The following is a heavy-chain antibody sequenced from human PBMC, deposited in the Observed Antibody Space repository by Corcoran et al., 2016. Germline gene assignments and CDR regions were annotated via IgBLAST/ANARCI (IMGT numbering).Heavy chain of an antibody. Sequence: QVQLVQSGAEVKKPGSSVKVSCKASGGTFSSYAISWVRQAPGQGLEWMGGIIPIFGTANYAQKFQGRVTITADASTSTAYMELSSLRSEDTAGYYCAREVLVVVAVPPPQGWFDPWGQGTLVTVSS. V-gene: IGHV1-69*01. D-gene: IGHD2-15*01. CDR2: IIPIFGTA. CDR3: AREVLVVVAVPPPQGWFDP. J-gene: IGHJ5*02. CDR1: GGTFSSYA.